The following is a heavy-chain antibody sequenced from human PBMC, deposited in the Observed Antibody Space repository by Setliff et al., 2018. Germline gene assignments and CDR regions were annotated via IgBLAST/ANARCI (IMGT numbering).Heavy chain of an antibody. CDR1: GYTFAGYY. Sequence: GASVKVSCKASGYTFAGYYMHWARQAPGQGLEWMGWINPNSGGTNYAQKFQGRVTMTRDTSISTAYMELSRLRSDDTAVYYCAREIRVVVPAAPRYYGMDVWGQGTTVTVSS. CDR3: AREIRVVVPAAPRYYGMDV. J-gene: IGHJ6*02. D-gene: IGHD2-2*01. V-gene: IGHV1-2*02. CDR2: INPNSGGT.